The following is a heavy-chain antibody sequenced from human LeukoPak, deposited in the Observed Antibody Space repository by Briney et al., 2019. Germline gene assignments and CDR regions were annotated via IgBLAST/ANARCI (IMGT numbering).Heavy chain of an antibody. V-gene: IGHV4-34*01. CDR3: AGSANYYDSSGSPA. CDR1: GGSFSGYY. D-gene: IGHD3-22*01. CDR2: INHSGST. Sequence: SETLSLTCAVYGGSFSGYYWSWIRQPPGKGLEWIGEINHSGSTNYNPSLKSRVTISVDTSKNQFSLKLSSVTAADTAVYYCAGSANYYDSSGSPAWGQGTLVTVSS. J-gene: IGHJ5*02.